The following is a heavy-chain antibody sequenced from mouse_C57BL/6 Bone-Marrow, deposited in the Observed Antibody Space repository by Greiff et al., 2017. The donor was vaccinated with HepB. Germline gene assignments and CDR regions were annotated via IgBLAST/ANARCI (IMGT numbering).Heavy chain of an antibody. Sequence: QVQLKESGPGLVQPSQSLSITCTVSGFSLTSYGVHWVRQSPGKGLEWLGVIWSGGSTDYNAAFISRLSISKDNSKSQVFFKMNSLQADDTAIYYCARKGYYYGRTWFAYWGQGTLVTVSA. V-gene: IGHV2-2*01. CDR3: ARKGYYYGRTWFAY. CDR1: GFSLTSYG. CDR2: IWSGGST. D-gene: IGHD1-1*01. J-gene: IGHJ3*01.